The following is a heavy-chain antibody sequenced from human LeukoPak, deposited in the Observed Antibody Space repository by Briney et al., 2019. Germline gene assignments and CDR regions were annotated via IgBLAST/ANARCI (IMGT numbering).Heavy chain of an antibody. D-gene: IGHD1-1*01. CDR1: GFSFSSNA. CDR2: IAYDGSNK. CDR3: AGELHWPTGFDP. J-gene: IGHJ5*02. Sequence: GGSLRLSCAASGFSFSSNAMDWVRRAPGKGLEWLAFIAYDGSNKYYADSVKGRFTISRDNSKNILYLHMNSLRAEDTAVYYCAGELHWPTGFDPWGQGTLVTVSS. V-gene: IGHV3-30*01.